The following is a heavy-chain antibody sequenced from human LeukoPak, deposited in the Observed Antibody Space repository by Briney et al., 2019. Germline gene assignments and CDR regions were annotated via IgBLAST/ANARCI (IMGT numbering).Heavy chain of an antibody. D-gene: IGHD6-19*01. J-gene: IGHJ4*02. V-gene: IGHV4-38-2*02. CDR2: IYHSGST. Sequence: SETLSLTCTVSGYSITSGYYWGWIRQPPGKGLEWIGTIYHSGSTYYNPSLKSRVTISVDTSKNQFSLKLSSVTAADTALYYCSRASSTSYYDYWGQGSLVTVSS. CDR3: SRASSTSYYDY. CDR1: GYSITSGYY.